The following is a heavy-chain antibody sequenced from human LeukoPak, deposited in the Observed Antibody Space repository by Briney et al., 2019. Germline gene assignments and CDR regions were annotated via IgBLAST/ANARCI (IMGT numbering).Heavy chain of an antibody. CDR3: ARDFSGYDSSGYYRYYYYYMDV. J-gene: IGHJ6*03. V-gene: IGHV4-39*07. CDR2: IYYSGST. D-gene: IGHD3-22*01. Sequence: SETLSLTCTVSGVSIRSSTYYWGWIRQPPGKGLEWIGSIYYSGSTYYNPSLKSRVTISVDTSKNQFSLKLSSVTAADTAVYYCARDFSGYDSSGYYRYYYYYMDVWGKGTTVTVSS. CDR1: GVSIRSSTYY.